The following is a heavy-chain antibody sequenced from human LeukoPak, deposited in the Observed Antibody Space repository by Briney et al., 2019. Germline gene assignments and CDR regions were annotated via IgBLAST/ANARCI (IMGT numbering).Heavy chain of an antibody. V-gene: IGHV3-30-3*01. J-gene: IGHJ4*02. Sequence: QPGRPLRLSCAASGFTFSSYAMHWVRQAPGKGLEWVAVISYDGSNKYYADSVKGRFTISRDNSKNTLYLQMNSLRAEDTAVYYCARDRQWELSSYFDYWGQGTLVTVSS. CDR3: ARDRQWELSSYFDY. CDR2: ISYDGSNK. D-gene: IGHD1-26*01. CDR1: GFTFSSYA.